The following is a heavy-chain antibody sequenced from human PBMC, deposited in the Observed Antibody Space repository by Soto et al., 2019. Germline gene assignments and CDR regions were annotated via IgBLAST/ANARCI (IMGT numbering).Heavy chain of an antibody. CDR3: ARDEARPRADAFDI. J-gene: IGHJ3*02. V-gene: IGHV4-31*03. CDR1: GGSISSGGYY. Sequence: QVQLQESGPGLVKPSQTLSLTCTVSGGSISSGGYYWSWIRQHPGKGLEWIGYIYYSRSTYYNPSLKSRVTISVDTSKNQFSLKLSSVTAADTAVYYCARDEARPRADAFDIWGQGTMVTVSS. D-gene: IGHD6-6*01. CDR2: IYYSRST.